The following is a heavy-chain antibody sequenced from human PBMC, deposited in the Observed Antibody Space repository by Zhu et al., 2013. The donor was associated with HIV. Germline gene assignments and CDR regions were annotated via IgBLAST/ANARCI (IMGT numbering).Heavy chain of an antibody. CDR2: INPDNGGT. Sequence: QVQLVQSGAEVKKPGASVKVPCKGSGYTFTGYYLHWVRQAPGQGLEWMGWINPDNGGTNFAQKFKGRVTVTRDTSVNTAYMELSNLRSDDTAVYYCARGGIAAAGSPPDIWGQGDNGHRLF. V-gene: IGHV1-2*02. J-gene: IGHJ3*02. CDR1: GYTFTGYY. D-gene: IGHD6-13*01. CDR3: ARGGIAAAGSPPDI.